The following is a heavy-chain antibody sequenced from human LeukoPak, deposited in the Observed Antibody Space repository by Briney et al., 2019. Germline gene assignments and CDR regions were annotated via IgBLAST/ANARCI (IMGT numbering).Heavy chain of an antibody. Sequence: PSETLSLTCTVSGGSIGSSSCYWDWIRQPPGKGLEWIGSIYYSGSTYYNPSLKSRVTISVDTSKNQFSLKLSSVTAADTAVYYCARGGAARLHFQNWGQGTLVTVSS. V-gene: IGHV4-39*07. CDR2: IYYSGST. CDR1: GGSIGSSSCY. CDR3: ARGGAARLHFQN. J-gene: IGHJ1*01. D-gene: IGHD6-6*01.